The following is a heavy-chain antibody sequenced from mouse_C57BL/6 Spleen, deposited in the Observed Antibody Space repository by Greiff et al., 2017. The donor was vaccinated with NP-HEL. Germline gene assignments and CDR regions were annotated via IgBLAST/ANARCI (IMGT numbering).Heavy chain of an antibody. D-gene: IGHD2-10*02. Sequence: EVQLQQSGAELVRPGASVKLSCTASGFNIKDYYMHWVKQRPEQGLEWIGRIDPEDGDTEYAPKFQGKATMTADKSSNTAYLQLSSLTSEDSAVYYCTKYGGEDAGFAYWGQGTLVTVSA. CDR2: IDPEDGDT. CDR1: GFNIKDYY. V-gene: IGHV14-1*01. J-gene: IGHJ3*01. CDR3: TKYGGEDAGFAY.